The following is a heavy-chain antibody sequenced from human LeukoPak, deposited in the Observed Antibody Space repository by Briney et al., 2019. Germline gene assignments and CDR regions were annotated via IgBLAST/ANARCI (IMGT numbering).Heavy chain of an antibody. Sequence: GGSLRLSCAASGFTFSNYAMSWVRQAPGKGLEWVSTISGSGGSTYYADSVKGRFTISRDNSKNTLYLQMNSLRAEDTDVYYCARDWVLYDYVWGRYPAFNYWGQGTLVTVSS. V-gene: IGHV3-23*01. CDR2: ISGSGGST. CDR3: ARDWVLYDYVWGRYPAFNY. J-gene: IGHJ4*02. D-gene: IGHD3-16*02. CDR1: GFTFSNYA.